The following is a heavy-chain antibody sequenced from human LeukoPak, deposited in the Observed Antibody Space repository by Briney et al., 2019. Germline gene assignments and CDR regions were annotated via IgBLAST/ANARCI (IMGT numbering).Heavy chain of an antibody. CDR3: AADLSDPRRGASYLDS. CDR1: GITSTNFA. CDR2: IIVGTGAT. D-gene: IGHD1-1*01. Sequence: SVKVSCKASGITSTNFAVQWVRQARGQRLEWIGWIIVGTGATKCAQDFQHRVTITRDMSTRTLYMELTSLRSEDTAVYYCAADLSDPRRGASYLDSWGQGTLVTVSS. V-gene: IGHV1-58*01. J-gene: IGHJ4*02.